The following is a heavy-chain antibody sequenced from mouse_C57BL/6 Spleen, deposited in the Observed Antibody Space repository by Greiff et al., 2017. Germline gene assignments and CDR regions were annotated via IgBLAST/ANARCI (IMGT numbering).Heavy chain of an antibody. V-gene: IGHV2-2*01. Sequence: QVQLKESGPGLVQPSQSLSITCTVSGFSLTSYGVHWVRQSPGKGLEWLGVIWSGGSTDYNAAFISRLSISKDNSKSQVFFKRNSLQADDTAIYYCASPAYQAWFAYWGQGTLVTVSA. CDR3: ASPAYQAWFAY. CDR2: IWSGGST. CDR1: GFSLTSYG. D-gene: IGHD2-10*01. J-gene: IGHJ3*01.